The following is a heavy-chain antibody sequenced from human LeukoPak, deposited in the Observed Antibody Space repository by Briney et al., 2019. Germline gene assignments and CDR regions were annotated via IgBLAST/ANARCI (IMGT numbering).Heavy chain of an antibody. J-gene: IGHJ4*02. CDR2: ISSSSSYI. V-gene: IGHV3-21*01. CDR3: ARGRRIAAAGLYYLDY. CDR1: GFTFSSYS. D-gene: IGHD6-13*01. Sequence: GGSLRLSCAASGFTFSSYSMNWVRQAPGKGLEWVSSISSSSSYIYYADSVKGRFTISRDNAKNSLYLQMNSLSAEDTAVYYCARGRRIAAAGLYYLDYWGQGTLVTVSS.